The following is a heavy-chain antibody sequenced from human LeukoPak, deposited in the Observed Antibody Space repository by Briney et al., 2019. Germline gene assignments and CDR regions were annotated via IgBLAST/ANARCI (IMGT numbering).Heavy chain of an antibody. CDR3: ARLYYGSGSYYRPALDY. J-gene: IGHJ4*02. V-gene: IGHV1-2*02. CDR1: GYTFTGYY. D-gene: IGHD3-10*01. Sequence: ASVKVSCKASGYTFTGYYMHWVRQAPGQGLEWMGWINPNSGGTNYAQKFQGRVTMTRDTSIITAYMELSRLRSDDTAVYYCARLYYGSGSYYRPALDYWGQGTLVTVSS. CDR2: INPNSGGT.